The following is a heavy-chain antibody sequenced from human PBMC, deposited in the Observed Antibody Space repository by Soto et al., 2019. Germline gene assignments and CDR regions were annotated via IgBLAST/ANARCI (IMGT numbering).Heavy chain of an antibody. V-gene: IGHV1-69*13. CDR2: IIPIFGTA. CDR1: GGTFSSYA. J-gene: IGHJ3*02. D-gene: IGHD6-13*01. CDR3: ARVHSSSWYDAFDI. Sequence: VKVSCKASGGTFSSYAISWVRQAPGQGLEWMGGIIPIFGTANYAQKFQGRVTITADESTSTAYMELSSLRSEDTAVYYCARVHSSSWYDAFDIWGQGTMVTVSS.